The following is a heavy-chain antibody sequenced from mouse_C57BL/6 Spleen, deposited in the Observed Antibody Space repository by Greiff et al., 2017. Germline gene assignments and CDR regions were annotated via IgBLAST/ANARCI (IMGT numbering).Heavy chain of an antibody. V-gene: IGHV5-15*01. J-gene: IGHJ1*03. CDR2: MSNLAYSI. CDR1: GFTFSDYG. Sequence: EVQLQQSGGGLVQPGGSLKLSCAASGFTFSDYGMAWVRQAPRKGPEWVAFMSNLAYSIYYADTVTGRFTISRENAKNTLYLEMSSLRAEDTAMYYCARREEDWYFDVWGTGTTVTVSS. CDR3: ARREEDWYFDV.